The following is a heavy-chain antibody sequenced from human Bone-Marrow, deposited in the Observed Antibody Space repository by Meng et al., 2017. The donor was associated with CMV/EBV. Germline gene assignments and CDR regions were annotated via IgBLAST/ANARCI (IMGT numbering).Heavy chain of an antibody. J-gene: IGHJ4*02. D-gene: IGHD3-3*01. CDR2: ISGSGGST. Sequence: GGSLRLSCAASGFTFSSYAMSWVRQAPGKGLEWVSAISGSGGSTYYADSVKGRFTISRDNAKNSLYLQINSLRAEDTAVYYCARNNKLRFLEWLQVDYWGQGTLVTVSS. CDR1: GFTFSSYA. V-gene: IGHV3-23*01. CDR3: ARNNKLRFLEWLQVDY.